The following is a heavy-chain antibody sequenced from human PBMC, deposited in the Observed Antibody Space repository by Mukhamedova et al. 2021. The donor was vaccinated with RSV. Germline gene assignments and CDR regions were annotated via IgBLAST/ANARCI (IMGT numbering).Heavy chain of an antibody. Sequence: ANSVKGRFTISRDNSKNTLYLQMGSLRAEDMAVYYCARDSRVLGDGYNGFDYWGQGTLVTVSS. J-gene: IGHJ4*02. V-gene: IGHV3-64*01. CDR3: ARDSRVLGDGYNGFDY. D-gene: IGHD5-24*01.